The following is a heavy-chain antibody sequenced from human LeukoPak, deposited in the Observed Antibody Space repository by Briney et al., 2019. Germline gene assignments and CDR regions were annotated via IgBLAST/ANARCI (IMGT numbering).Heavy chain of an antibody. CDR2: IRSKAYGGTT. V-gene: IGHV3-49*03. CDR1: GFTFDDYG. J-gene: IGHJ3*02. Sequence: GGSLRLSCAASGFTFDDYGMSWFRQAPGKGLEWVGFIRSKAYGGTTEYAASVKGRFTISRDDSKSIAYLQMNSLKTEDTAVYYCTRAYDFWSGPTDDAFDIWGQGTMVTVSS. D-gene: IGHD3-3*01. CDR3: TRAYDFWSGPTDDAFDI.